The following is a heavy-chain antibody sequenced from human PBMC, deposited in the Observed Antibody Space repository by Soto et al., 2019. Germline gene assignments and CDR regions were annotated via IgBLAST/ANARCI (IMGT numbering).Heavy chain of an antibody. CDR3: AKAGFSSGWSASCFDY. Sequence: EVQLLESGGGLVQPGRSLRLSCAASGFTFSSYAMNWVRQAPGKGLEWVSAMSGAGGSTYYADSVQGRFTISTDNSKNTLYLQMNCLRVDDAAMFCSAKAGFSSGWSASCFDYWGQGTLVTVSS. D-gene: IGHD6-19*01. J-gene: IGHJ4*02. CDR2: MSGAGGST. V-gene: IGHV3-23*01. CDR1: GFTFSSYA.